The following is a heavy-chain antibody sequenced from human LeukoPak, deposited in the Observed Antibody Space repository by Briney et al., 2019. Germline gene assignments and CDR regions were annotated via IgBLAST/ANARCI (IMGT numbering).Heavy chain of an antibody. CDR2: INPSGGST. CDR1: GYTFTSYY. Sequence: ASVKVSCKASGYTFTSYYMHWVRQAPGQGLEWMGIINPSGGSTSYAQKFQGRVTMTRDTSTSTVYMELSSLRSEDTAVYYCASGYCSTTSCYVNPYFDYWGQGTLVTVSS. D-gene: IGHD2-2*03. V-gene: IGHV1-46*01. J-gene: IGHJ4*02. CDR3: ASGYCSTTSCYVNPYFDY.